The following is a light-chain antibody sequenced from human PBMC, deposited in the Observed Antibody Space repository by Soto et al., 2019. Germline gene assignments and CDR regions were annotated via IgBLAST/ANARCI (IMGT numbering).Light chain of an antibody. CDR2: DAS. CDR3: QQYNEYLYT. Sequence: EIQMTQSPSTLSASVGDRVTITCRASQSISTWVAWYQQRPGKAPKVLIYDASNLQGGVPSRFSGSGSGTEFTLTISSLQPDDFATYFCQQYNEYLYTFGQGTKLEIK. CDR1: QSISTW. V-gene: IGKV1-5*01. J-gene: IGKJ2*01.